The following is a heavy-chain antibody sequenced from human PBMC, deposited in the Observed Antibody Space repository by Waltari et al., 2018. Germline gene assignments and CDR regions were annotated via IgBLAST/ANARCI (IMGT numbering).Heavy chain of an antibody. CDR2: INPNSGDT. Sequence: QVHLVHSGAAVKKPGASVTVSCMASGYTFTGYYIQWVRRAPGQGLEWMGRINPNSGDTNYAQKFQGRVTLTRDTSINTAYMELSSLKSDDTAVYYCARDLGSDYGNRDYWGQGTLVTVPS. CDR1: GYTFTGYY. CDR3: ARDLGSDYGNRDY. V-gene: IGHV1-2*06. D-gene: IGHD4-17*01. J-gene: IGHJ4*02.